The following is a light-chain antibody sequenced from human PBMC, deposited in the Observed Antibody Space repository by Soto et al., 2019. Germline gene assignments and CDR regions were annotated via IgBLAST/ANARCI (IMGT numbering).Light chain of an antibody. J-gene: IGLJ2*01. CDR3: QSSDGSRSAFVV. V-gene: IGLV1-40*01. CDR2: GNT. CDR1: SSNIGAGYD. Sequence: QSVLTQPPSVSGAPGQRVTNSCTGSSSNIGAGYDVYWYQQLPGTAPKLLIYGNTNRPSWVPDRFSGSKSGTSASLAITGLHAEDEADYYCQSSDGSRSAFVVFGGGTKLTVL.